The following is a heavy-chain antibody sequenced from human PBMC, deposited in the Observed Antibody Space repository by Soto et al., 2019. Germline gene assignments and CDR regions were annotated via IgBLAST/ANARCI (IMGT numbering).Heavy chain of an antibody. CDR3: ARGKTYYDFWSGYEDYYYMDV. J-gene: IGHJ6*03. CDR2: INHSGST. D-gene: IGHD3-3*01. Sequence: QVQLQQWGAGLLKPSETLSLTCAVYGGSFSGYYWSWIRQPPGKGLEWIGEINHSGSTNYNPSLKRRVSISVDKSKNQFSLKLSSVTAADTAVYYCARGKTYYDFWSGYEDYYYMDVWGKGTTVTVSS. CDR1: GGSFSGYY. V-gene: IGHV4-34*01.